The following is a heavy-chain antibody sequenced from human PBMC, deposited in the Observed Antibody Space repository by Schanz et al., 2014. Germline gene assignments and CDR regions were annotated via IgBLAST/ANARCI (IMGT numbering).Heavy chain of an antibody. Sequence: EGQLAESGGGLVQPGGSLRLSCAVSGFTVSSNHMSWVRQAPGKGLEWVSVIYSGIGAYYADSVKNRFTVSRDDSKNTVYLQMNRLRGEDTAVYYCARVHHNDPSGWGYFDYWGQGALVTVSS. CDR1: GFTVSSNH. D-gene: IGHD6-19*01. J-gene: IGHJ4*02. V-gene: IGHV3-66*01. CDR2: IYSGIGA. CDR3: ARVHHNDPSGWGYFDY.